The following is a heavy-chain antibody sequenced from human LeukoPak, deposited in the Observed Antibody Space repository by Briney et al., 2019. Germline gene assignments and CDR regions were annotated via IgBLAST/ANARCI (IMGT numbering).Heavy chain of an antibody. CDR2: ISWNSGSI. D-gene: IGHD6-13*01. CDR1: GFTFDDYA. Sequence: GRSLRLSCAASGFTFDDYAMHWVRQAPGKGLEWVSGISWNSGSIGYADSVKGRFTISRDNAKNSLYLQMNSLRAEDMALYYCAKDIAAAGTDAFGIWGQGTMVTVSS. CDR3: AKDIAAAGTDAFGI. J-gene: IGHJ3*02. V-gene: IGHV3-9*03.